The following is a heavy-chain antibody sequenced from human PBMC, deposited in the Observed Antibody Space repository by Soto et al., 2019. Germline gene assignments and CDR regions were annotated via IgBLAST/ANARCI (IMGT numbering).Heavy chain of an antibody. Sequence: EVQLVESGGGLVQPGGSLRLSCVASGFTFSSYNMNWVRQAPGKGLEWVSYISNSGSYIYYADSVKGRFTISRDNAKNSLYLQMNSLRAEDTAVYYCARVQLQRRSLYGFDYWGQGALVPVSS. V-gene: IGHV3-21*01. CDR2: ISNSGSYI. CDR1: GFTFSSYN. D-gene: IGHD1-1*01. CDR3: ARVQLQRRSLYGFDY. J-gene: IGHJ4*02.